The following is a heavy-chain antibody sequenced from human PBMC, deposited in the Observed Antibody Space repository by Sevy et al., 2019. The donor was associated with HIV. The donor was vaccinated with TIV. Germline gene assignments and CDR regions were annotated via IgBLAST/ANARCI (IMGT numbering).Heavy chain of an antibody. V-gene: IGHV3-15*01. J-gene: IGHJ5*02. Sequence: GGSLRLSCAASGFTFSIAWMSWVRQVPGKGLEWVGRIKSKTDGGTTDYPAPVKGRLTSSRDDSKTTLYLQMNNLKTEDTAVYYCTTDGLFAPWGQGTLVTVSS. CDR2: IKSKTDGGTT. CDR1: GFTFSIAW. CDR3: TTDGLFAP.